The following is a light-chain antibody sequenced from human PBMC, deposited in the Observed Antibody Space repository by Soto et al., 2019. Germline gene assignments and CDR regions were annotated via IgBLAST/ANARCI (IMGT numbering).Light chain of an antibody. CDR3: CSYAGTYSWV. J-gene: IGLJ3*02. Sequence: QSVLTQPASVSGSPGQSITISCTGTSSDIGGFYYVSWYQHHPGKDPKLMIYQVSNRPSGVSNRFSGSKSGNTASLTISGLQAEDEADYYCCSYAGTYSWVFGGGTQLTVL. CDR2: QVS. V-gene: IGLV2-14*01. CDR1: SSDIGGFYY.